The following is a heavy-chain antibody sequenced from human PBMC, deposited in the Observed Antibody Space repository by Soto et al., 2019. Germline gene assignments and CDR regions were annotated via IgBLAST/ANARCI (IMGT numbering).Heavy chain of an antibody. Sequence: EVQLLESGGSLVQPGGSLRLACAASGFSFSTYAMCWVRQAPGKGLEWVSAISGSGSDTYYADTMKGPFTICRDKSKDTLYLQMNSLRAGDTAVYYCAKDIKGTGTNVIYASWGQGSLVTVSS. V-gene: IGHV3-23*01. CDR3: AKDIKGTGTNVIYAS. D-gene: IGHD1-7*01. J-gene: IGHJ5*02. CDR2: ISGSGSDT. CDR1: GFSFSTYA.